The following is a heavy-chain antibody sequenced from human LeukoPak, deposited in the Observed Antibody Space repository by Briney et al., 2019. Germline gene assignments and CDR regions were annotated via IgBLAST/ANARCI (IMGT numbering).Heavy chain of an antibody. CDR2: ISSSSSYI. Sequence: GGSLRLSCAASGFTFSSYSMNWVRQAPGKGLEWVSSISSSSSYIYYADSVKGRFTISRGNAKNSLYLQMNSLRAEDTAVYYCARDWWVKDYYDSSGYTGDWGQGTLVTVSS. J-gene: IGHJ4*02. CDR3: ARDWWVKDYYDSSGYTGD. D-gene: IGHD3-22*01. CDR1: GFTFSSYS. V-gene: IGHV3-21*01.